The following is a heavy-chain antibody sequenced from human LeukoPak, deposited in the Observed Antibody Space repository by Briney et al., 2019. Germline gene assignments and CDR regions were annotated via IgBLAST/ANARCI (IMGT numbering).Heavy chain of an antibody. Sequence: ASVKVSCKAFGYIFTIYGISWVRQAPGQGLEGMGWISAYNDYTNYAQQFQDRITVTADTSTSTAYMELRSIRYDDNAGYYCTIAADALDIWGPGTMVTVSS. CDR3: TIAADALDI. CDR2: ISAYNDYT. CDR1: GYIFTIYG. J-gene: IGHJ3*02. V-gene: IGHV1-18*01.